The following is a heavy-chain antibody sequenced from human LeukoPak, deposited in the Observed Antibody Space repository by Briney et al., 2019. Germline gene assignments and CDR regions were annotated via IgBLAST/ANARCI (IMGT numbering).Heavy chain of an antibody. CDR1: GFTFSSYG. V-gene: IGHV3-33*01. CDR3: ARANTAIVDY. Sequence: GRSLRLSCAASGFTFSSYGMHGVRQAPGKGLEWVAVIWYDGSNKYYADSVKGRFTISRDNSKNTLYLQMNSLRGEDTAVYYCARANTAIVDYWGQGTLVTVSS. J-gene: IGHJ4*02. CDR2: IWYDGSNK. D-gene: IGHD5-18*01.